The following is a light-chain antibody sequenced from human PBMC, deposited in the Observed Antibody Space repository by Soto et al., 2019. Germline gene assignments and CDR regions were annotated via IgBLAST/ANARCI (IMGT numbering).Light chain of an antibody. CDR1: QGISNY. J-gene: IGKJ4*01. V-gene: IGKV1-27*01. Sequence: DIQMTQSPSSLSASVGDRVTITCRASQGISNYFAWYQQKPGKVPNLLIYAASTLQSGVPSRFSCSRSETDFTLTISSLQPEDVATYYCQKYNSAPPLTFGGGTKVEIK. CDR2: AAS. CDR3: QKYNSAPPLT.